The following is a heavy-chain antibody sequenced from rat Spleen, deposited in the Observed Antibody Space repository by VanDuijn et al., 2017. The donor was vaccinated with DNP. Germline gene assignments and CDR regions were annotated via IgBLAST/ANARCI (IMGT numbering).Heavy chain of an antibody. Sequence: EVQLVESGGDLVQPGRSLKLSCAASGFTFNDYWMTWIRQAPGKGLEWVASITSSGGGTFYSDSVKGRFTISRDNAENTAYLQMNSLRFDDTATYYCARHGRRVFDYWGQGVMVTVSS. V-gene: IGHV5-31*01. CDR1: GFTFNDYW. CDR3: ARHGRRVFDY. CDR2: ITSSGGGT. D-gene: IGHD1-11*01. J-gene: IGHJ2*01.